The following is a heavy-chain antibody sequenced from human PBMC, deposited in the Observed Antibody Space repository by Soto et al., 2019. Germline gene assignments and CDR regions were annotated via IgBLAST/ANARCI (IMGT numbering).Heavy chain of an antibody. V-gene: IGHV4-39*07. CDR2: INHSGIT. CDR1: GGSISSGDYY. J-gene: IGHJ4*02. D-gene: IGHD6-19*01. Sequence: SETLSLTCTVSGGSISSGDYYWSWIRQPPGKGLEWIGEINHSGITNYNPSLKSRVTISIDTSKNRFSLNLNSVTAADTAIYYCAIGPRMWLPGGGYWGQGTLVTVSS. CDR3: AIGPRMWLPGGGY.